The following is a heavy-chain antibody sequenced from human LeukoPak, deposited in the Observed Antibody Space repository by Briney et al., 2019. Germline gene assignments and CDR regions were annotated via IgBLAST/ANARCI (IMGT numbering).Heavy chain of an antibody. CDR2: ISSSSSYI. J-gene: IGHJ1*01. Sequence: PGGSLRLSCEASGFPFDTYALSWVRQAPGKGLEWVSSISSSSSYIYYADSVKGRFTISRDNAKNSLYLQMNSLRAEDTAVYYCARCPESSSWYVEYFQHWGQGTLVTVSS. V-gene: IGHV3-21*01. CDR1: GFPFDTYA. D-gene: IGHD6-13*01. CDR3: ARCPESSSWYVEYFQH.